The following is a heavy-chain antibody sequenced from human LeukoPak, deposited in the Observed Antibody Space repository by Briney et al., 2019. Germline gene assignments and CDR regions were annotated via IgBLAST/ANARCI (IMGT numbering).Heavy chain of an antibody. J-gene: IGHJ4*02. CDR1: GFTFNSHA. V-gene: IGHV3-23*01. Sequence: GGSLRLSCATSGFTFNSHAMSWVRQAPGKGLEWVSGISGSGGSTYYADSVKGRFTISRDNSKNTLYLQMNSLRVEDRAVYYCAKDSPTFDYWGQGTLVTVSS. CDR3: AKDSPTFDY. CDR2: ISGSGGST.